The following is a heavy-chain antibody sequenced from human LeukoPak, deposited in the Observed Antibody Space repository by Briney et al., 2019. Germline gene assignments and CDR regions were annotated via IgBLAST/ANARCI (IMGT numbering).Heavy chain of an antibody. Sequence: PSETLSLTCAVYGGSFSGYYWSWIRQPPGKGLEWIGEINHTGSTNYNTSLKSRVTLSVDTSKNQFSLKLSSVTAADTAVYYCARDSVKYDSSGYGDAFDIWGQGTMVTVSS. V-gene: IGHV4-34*01. J-gene: IGHJ3*02. CDR3: ARDSVKYDSSGYGDAFDI. CDR2: INHTGST. D-gene: IGHD3-22*01. CDR1: GGSFSGYY.